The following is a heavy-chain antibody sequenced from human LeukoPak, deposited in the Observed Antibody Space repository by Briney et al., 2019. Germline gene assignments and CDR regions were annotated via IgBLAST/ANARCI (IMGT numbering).Heavy chain of an antibody. CDR1: GGSISSYY. D-gene: IGHD3-22*01. CDR3: AREGPNYYYDSSGYPDY. J-gene: IGHJ4*02. CDR2: IYYSGST. Sequence: PSETLSLTCTVSGGSISSYYWSWIRQPPGKGLEWIGYIYYSGSTNYNPSLKSRVTISVDTSKNQFSLKLSSVTAADTAVYYCAREGPNYYYDSSGYPDYWGQGTLVAVSS. V-gene: IGHV4-59*12.